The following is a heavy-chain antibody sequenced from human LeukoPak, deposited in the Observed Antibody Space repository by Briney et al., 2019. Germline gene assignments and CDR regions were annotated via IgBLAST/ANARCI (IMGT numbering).Heavy chain of an antibody. CDR1: GFTFIHYE. Sequence: PGGSLRLSSEASGFTFIHYEMNWVRQAPGKGLEWVSYISSSGYTIYYADSVKGRFTISRDNAKNSLYLQMNSLRAEDTAVYYCAREDCSSTSCYDPSVSDYWGQGTLVTVSS. J-gene: IGHJ4*02. CDR3: AREDCSSTSCYDPSVSDY. D-gene: IGHD2-2*01. V-gene: IGHV3-48*03. CDR2: ISSSGYTI.